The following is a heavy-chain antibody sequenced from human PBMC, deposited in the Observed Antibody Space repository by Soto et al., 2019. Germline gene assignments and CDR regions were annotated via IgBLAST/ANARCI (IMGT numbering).Heavy chain of an antibody. CDR2: VSPYDGDT. V-gene: IGHV1-18*01. D-gene: IGHD3-16*01. J-gene: IGHJ3*02. CDR3: ARDCDYDYTDDVFDI. CDR1: SYTFTSYG. Sequence: QVQLVQSGSEVKKPGASVRVSCKASSYTFTSYGISWVRQAPGQGLEWVGWVSPYDGDTNYAQKFRGRVTMTTVTSTSTAYMDLRGLRSDDTALYYCARDCDYDYTDDVFDIWGQGTMLTVTS.